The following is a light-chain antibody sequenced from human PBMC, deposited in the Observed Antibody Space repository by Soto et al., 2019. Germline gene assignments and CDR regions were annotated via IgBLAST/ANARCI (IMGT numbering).Light chain of an antibody. CDR1: QSVRSN. J-gene: IGKJ3*01. CDR2: GAS. CDR3: QQYNNWPFT. V-gene: IGKV3-15*01. Sequence: EIVMTQSPATLSVSPGERATLSCRASQSVRSNLAWYQQKPGQAPRLLLYGASTRATGIPARFSGSGSGTEFTLTISSLQSEDFAVYFCQQYNNWPFTFGPGTKVDIK.